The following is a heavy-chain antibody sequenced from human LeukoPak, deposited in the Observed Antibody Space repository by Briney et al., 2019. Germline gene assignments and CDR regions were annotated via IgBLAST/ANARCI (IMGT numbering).Heavy chain of an antibody. CDR1: GYTFTGYY. V-gene: IGHV1-2*02. CDR2: INPNSGGT. Sequence: ASVKVSCKASGYTFTGYYMHWARQAPGQGLEWMGWINPNSGGTNYAQKFQGRVTMTRDTSISTAYMELSRLRSDDTAVYYCARGDSSGEKASDAFDIWGQGTMVTVSS. J-gene: IGHJ3*02. CDR3: ARGDSSGEKASDAFDI. D-gene: IGHD3-22*01.